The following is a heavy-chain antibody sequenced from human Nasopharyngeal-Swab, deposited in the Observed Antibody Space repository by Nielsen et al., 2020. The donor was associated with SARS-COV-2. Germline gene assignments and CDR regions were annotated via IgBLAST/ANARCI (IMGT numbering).Heavy chain of an antibody. CDR1: GYSFTSYW. V-gene: IGHV5-51*01. CDR3: ARLGRRYYYYYGMDV. Sequence: GESLKISCKGSGYSFTSYWIGWVRQMPGKGLEWMGIIYPGDSDTRYSPSFQGQVTISADKSISTAYLQWSSLKASDTAMYYCARLGRRYYYYYGMDVWGQGTTVTVSS. CDR2: IYPGDSDT. J-gene: IGHJ6*02. D-gene: IGHD1-26*01.